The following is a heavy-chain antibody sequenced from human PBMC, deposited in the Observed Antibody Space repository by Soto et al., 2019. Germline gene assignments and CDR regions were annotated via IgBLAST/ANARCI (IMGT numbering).Heavy chain of an antibody. CDR1: GYTFTGYY. V-gene: IGHV1-2*02. CDR3: ARDLYYYASGSLHY. D-gene: IGHD3-10*01. CDR2: IIPTSGGT. Sequence: QVQLVQSGAEVKKPGASVKVSCKASGYTFTGYYIHWVRQAPGQGLEWMGWIIPTSGGTHYAQKFQGRVAMTRDTSISTAYMELSSLRSDDTAVYYCARDLYYYASGSLHYWGQGTLVTVSS. J-gene: IGHJ4*02.